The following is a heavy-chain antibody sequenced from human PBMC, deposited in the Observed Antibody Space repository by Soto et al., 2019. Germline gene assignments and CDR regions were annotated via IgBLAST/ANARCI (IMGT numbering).Heavy chain of an antibody. CDR3: AKDAGDEQWLVRGYYYYYMDV. J-gene: IGHJ6*03. D-gene: IGHD6-19*01. Sequence: GGSLRLSCAASGFTFSSYGMHWVRQAPGKGLEWVAVISYDGSNKYYADSVKGRFTISRDNSKNTLYLQMNSLRAEDTAVYYCAKDAGDEQWLVRGYYYYYMDVWGKGTTVTVSS. CDR2: ISYDGSNK. V-gene: IGHV3-30*18. CDR1: GFTFSSYG.